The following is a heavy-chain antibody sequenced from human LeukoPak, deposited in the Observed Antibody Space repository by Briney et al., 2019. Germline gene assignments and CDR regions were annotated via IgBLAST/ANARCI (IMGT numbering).Heavy chain of an antibody. CDR1: GFTLSIYE. D-gene: IGHD2-8*01. CDR2: ISSSASTI. CDR3: ARDSQYCTNGICFPFMDV. Sequence: PGGSLRLSCAGSGFTLSIYEMNWVRQAPGKGLQWVSYISSSASTIYYGDSVKGRFTISRDNAKNSLYLQMNSLRAEDTAVYYCARDSQYCTNGICFPFMDVWGKGTTATVFS. J-gene: IGHJ6*03. V-gene: IGHV3-48*03.